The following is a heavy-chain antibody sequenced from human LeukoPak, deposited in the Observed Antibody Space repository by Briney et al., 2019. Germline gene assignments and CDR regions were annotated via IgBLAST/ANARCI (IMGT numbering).Heavy chain of an antibody. Sequence: GRSLRLSCGASGFTFHEKYAMHWVRQAPGKGLEWVAVISYDGSNKYYADSVKGRFTISRDNSKNTLYLQMNSLRAEDTAVYYCAKVDYWGQGTLVTVSS. CDR1: GFTFHEKYA. CDR2: ISYDGSNK. V-gene: IGHV3-30*18. J-gene: IGHJ4*02. CDR3: AKVDY.